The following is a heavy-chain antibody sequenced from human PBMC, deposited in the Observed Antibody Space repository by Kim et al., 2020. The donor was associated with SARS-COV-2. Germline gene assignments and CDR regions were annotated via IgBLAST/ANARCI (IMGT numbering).Heavy chain of an antibody. Sequence: SETLSLTCTVSGGSLSSSSYYWGWIRQPPGKGLEWIGTAYYIGNTYYNPSLNSRVTISADTSKNQFSLKLGSVTAADTAVYYCASHQRYSSGWYV. CDR3: ASHQRYSSGWYV. D-gene: IGHD6-19*01. J-gene: IGHJ2*01. CDR2: AYYIGNT. CDR1: GGSLSSSSYY. V-gene: IGHV4-39*01.